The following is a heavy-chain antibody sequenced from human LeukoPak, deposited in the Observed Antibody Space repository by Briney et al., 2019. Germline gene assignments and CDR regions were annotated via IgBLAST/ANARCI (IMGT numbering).Heavy chain of an antibody. CDR3: GKTDIYFNPIDY. V-gene: IGHV4-59*12. CDR1: GGSMSSCY. D-gene: IGHD3-9*01. CDR2: IYYSGST. J-gene: IGHJ4*02. Sequence: SETLSLTCTVSGGSMSSCYWSWIRQPPGKGLEWIGYIYYSGSTKYNPSLKSRVTISVDTSKNQFSLKLSSVTAADTAIYYCGKTDIYFNPIDYWGPGSLVTVSS.